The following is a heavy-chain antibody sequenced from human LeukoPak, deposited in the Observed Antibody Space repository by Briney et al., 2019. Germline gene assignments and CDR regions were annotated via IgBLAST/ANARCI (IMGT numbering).Heavy chain of an antibody. V-gene: IGHV4-39*07. CDR3: ARGQVGQQLAYYYYYYMDV. D-gene: IGHD6-13*01. J-gene: IGHJ6*03. CDR1: GGSISSSSYY. CDR2: IYYSGST. Sequence: PSETLSLTCTVSGGSISSSSYYWGWIRQPPGKGLEWIGSIYYSGSTYYNPSLKSRVTISVDTSKNQFSLKLSSVTAADTAVYYCARGQVGQQLAYYYYYYMDVWGKGTTVTISS.